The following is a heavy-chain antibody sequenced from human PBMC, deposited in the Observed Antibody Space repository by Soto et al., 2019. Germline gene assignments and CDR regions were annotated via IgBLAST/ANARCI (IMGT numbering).Heavy chain of an antibody. J-gene: IGHJ5*02. CDR3: ARVGYCSGGSCYWFDP. V-gene: IGHV4-59*01. D-gene: IGHD2-15*01. CDR2: IYYSGST. Sequence: KPSETLSLTCTVSGGSISSYYWSWIRQPPGKGLEWIGYIYYSGSTNYNPSLKSRVTISVDTSKNQFSLKLSSVTAADTAVYYCARVGYCSGGSCYWFDPWGQGTLVTVSS. CDR1: GGSISSYY.